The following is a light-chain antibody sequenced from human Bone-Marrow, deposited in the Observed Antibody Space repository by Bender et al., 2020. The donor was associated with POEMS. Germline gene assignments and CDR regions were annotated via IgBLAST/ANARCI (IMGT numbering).Light chain of an antibody. Sequence: SYELSQPPSVSVSPGQTASITCSGDKLGDKYASWYQQKPGQSPVLVIYQDTKRPSGIPERFSGSNSGNTATLTISGTQPLDEADHYWQTRDTKNEVFGGGTKLPVL. CDR3: QTRDTKNEV. CDR2: QDT. CDR1: KLGDKY. V-gene: IGLV3-1*01. J-gene: IGLJ2*01.